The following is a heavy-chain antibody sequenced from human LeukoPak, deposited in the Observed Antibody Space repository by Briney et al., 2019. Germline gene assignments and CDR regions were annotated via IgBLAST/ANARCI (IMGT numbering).Heavy chain of an antibody. J-gene: IGHJ4*02. CDR3: ARSRKNDCTSTSCYTDY. CDR2: IYYSGST. V-gene: IGHV4-39*01. D-gene: IGHD2-2*02. Sequence: SETLSLTCTVSGGSISSSNYYWGWIRQPPGKGLEWIGSIYYSGSTYYNPSLKSRVTISVDTSKNQFFLKLNSLTAADTAVYYCARSRKNDCTSTSCYTDYWGQGALVTVSS. CDR1: GGSISSSNYY.